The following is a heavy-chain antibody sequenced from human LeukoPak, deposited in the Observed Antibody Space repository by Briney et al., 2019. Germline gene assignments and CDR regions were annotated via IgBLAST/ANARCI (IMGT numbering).Heavy chain of an antibody. V-gene: IGHV2-5*01. D-gene: IGHD3-10*01. CDR2: YYWNNDK. CDR1: GFSLSTTGVA. Sequence: SGPTLVNPTQTLTLTCTFCGFSLSTTGVAVAWIRQPPGKALEWLAVYYWNNDKSYSPSLKSRLTITKDTSENQVVLIMTNLDPVDTGTYYCAHKGRGSGSYTMWGKGTLVTVSS. J-gene: IGHJ4*02. CDR3: AHKGRGSGSYTM.